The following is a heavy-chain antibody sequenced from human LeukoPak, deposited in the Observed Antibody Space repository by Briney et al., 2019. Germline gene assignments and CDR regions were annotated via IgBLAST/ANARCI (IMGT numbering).Heavy chain of an antibody. J-gene: IGHJ4*02. CDR3: XXXDEAAAGTWFDY. Sequence: ASVKVSCKASGYTFTSYGISWVRQAPGQGLEWMGWISAYNGNTNYAQKLQGRVTMTTDTSTSTAYMELRSLRSDDTAVYYCXXXDEAAAGTWFDYWGQGTLVTVSS. CDR1: GYTFTSYG. V-gene: IGHV1-18*01. D-gene: IGHD6-13*01. CDR2: ISAYNGNT.